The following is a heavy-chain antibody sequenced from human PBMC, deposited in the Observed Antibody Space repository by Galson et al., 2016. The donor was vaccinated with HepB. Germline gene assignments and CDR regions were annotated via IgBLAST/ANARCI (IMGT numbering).Heavy chain of an antibody. Sequence: SVKVSCKASGYTFTNYAIHWVRQAPGQRLEWMGWINAGNGNTKYSQRFQGGVTITRDTSANTAYMELSSLRSEDTAVYYRARGTWLDYWGQGTLVTVSS. D-gene: IGHD3/OR15-3a*01. CDR1: GYTFTNYA. CDR2: INAGNGNT. J-gene: IGHJ4*02. CDR3: ARGTWLDY. V-gene: IGHV1-3*01.